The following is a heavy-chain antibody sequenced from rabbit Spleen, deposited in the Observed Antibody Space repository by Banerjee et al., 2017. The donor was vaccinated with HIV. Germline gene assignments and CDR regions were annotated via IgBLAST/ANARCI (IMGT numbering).Heavy chain of an antibody. Sequence: QEQLVESGGGLVKPGVSLTLTCTASGFSFSSGHYMCWVRQAPGKGLEWIACTYAGSSANTYYASWAKGRFTGSKTSSTTVTLQMTSLTGADTATYFCVRGYSGGNTDVAYGATRLDLWGPGTLVTVS. D-gene: IGHD6-1*01. CDR1: GFSFSSGHY. V-gene: IGHV1S45*01. CDR2: TYAGSSANT. J-gene: IGHJ3*01. CDR3: VRGYSGGNTDVAYGATRLDL.